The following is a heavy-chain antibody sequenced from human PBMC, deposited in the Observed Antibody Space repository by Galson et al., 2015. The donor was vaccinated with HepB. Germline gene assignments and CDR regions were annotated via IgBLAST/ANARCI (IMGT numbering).Heavy chain of an antibody. V-gene: IGHV3-21*04. CDR3: ARSGPANGDAFNT. Sequence: SLRLSCAASGFSFRTYRMTWVRQAPGKGLDWVSCISSTSTYIAYTDSVKGRFTISRDSAKNSLFLQMNSLRAEDTAVYYFARSGPANGDAFNTWGQGTRATVPS. CDR2: ISSTSTYI. D-gene: IGHD3-3*01. CDR1: GFSFRTYR. J-gene: IGHJ3*02.